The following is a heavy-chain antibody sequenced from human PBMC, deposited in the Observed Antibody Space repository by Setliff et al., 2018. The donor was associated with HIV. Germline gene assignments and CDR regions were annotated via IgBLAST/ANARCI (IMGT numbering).Heavy chain of an antibody. Sequence: LRLSCAASGFTVSSNYMSWVRQAPGKGLEWVSVIYSGGSTYYADSVKGRFTISRDNSKNTLYLQMNSLRAEDTAVYYCAREGALNTYYYGSGSYFDYWGQGTLVTVSS. CDR2: IYSGGST. J-gene: IGHJ4*02. CDR1: GFTVSSNY. CDR3: AREGALNTYYYGSGSYFDY. V-gene: IGHV3-53*01. D-gene: IGHD3-10*01.